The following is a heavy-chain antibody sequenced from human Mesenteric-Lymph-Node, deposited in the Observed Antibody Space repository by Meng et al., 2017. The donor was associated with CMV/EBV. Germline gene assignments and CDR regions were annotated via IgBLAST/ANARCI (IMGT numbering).Heavy chain of an antibody. V-gene: IGHV3-48*04. CDR1: GFTFSSYS. CDR2: ISSSSSTI. D-gene: IGHD2-2*02. Sequence: GGSLRLSCAASGFTFSSYSMNWVRQAPGKGLEWVSYISSSSSTIYYADSVKGRFTISRDNAKNSLYLQMNSLRAEDTAVYYCARVGRYCADTSCYKVNYWGQGTLVTVSS. J-gene: IGHJ4*02. CDR3: ARVGRYCADTSCYKVNY.